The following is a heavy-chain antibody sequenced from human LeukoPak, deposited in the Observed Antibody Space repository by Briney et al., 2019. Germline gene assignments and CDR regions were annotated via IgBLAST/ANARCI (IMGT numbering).Heavy chain of an antibody. J-gene: IGHJ6*02. CDR1: GGSISSYY. Sequence: SETLSLTCTVSGGSISSYYWSWIRQPAGKGLEWIGRIYTSGSTNYNPSLKSRVTMSVDTSKNQFSLKLSSVTAADTAVYYCARDKTTVVMGYYYGMDVWGQGTTVTVSS. D-gene: IGHD4-23*01. CDR2: IYTSGST. V-gene: IGHV4-4*07. CDR3: ARDKTTVVMGYYYGMDV.